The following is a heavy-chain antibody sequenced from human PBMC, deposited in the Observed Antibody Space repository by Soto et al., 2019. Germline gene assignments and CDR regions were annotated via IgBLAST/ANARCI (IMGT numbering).Heavy chain of an antibody. CDR2: INPSDSYT. D-gene: IGHD2-15*01. V-gene: IGHV5-10-1*01. CDR3: ARLVRGNKAFDI. Sequence: GGSLKISCMGSGYKVSPWHNFTSYWIAWVRQMPGKGLEWMGRINPSDSYTNYSPSIQGHVTISTDRSISTAYLQWSSLKASDTAMYYCARLVRGNKAFDIWDQGTMVTVSS. CDR1: GYKVSPWHNFTSYW. J-gene: IGHJ3*02.